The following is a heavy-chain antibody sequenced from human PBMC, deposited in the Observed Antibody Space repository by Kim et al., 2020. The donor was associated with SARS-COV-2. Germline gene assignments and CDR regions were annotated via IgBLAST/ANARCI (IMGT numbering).Heavy chain of an antibody. J-gene: IGHJ4*02. CDR3: ARGCLSDIVVVVAVFDY. Sequence: ASVKVSCKASGYTFTSYAMHWVRQAPGQRLEWMGWINAGNGNTKYSQKFQGRVTITRDTSASTAYMELSSLRSEDTAVYYCARGCLSDIVVVVAVFDYWGQGTLVTVSS. CDR2: INAGNGNT. V-gene: IGHV1-3*01. CDR1: GYTFTSYA. D-gene: IGHD2-15*01.